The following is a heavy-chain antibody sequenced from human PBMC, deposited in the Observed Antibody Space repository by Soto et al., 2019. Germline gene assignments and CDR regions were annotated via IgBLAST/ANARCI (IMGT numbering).Heavy chain of an antibody. CDR3: AKSPPITMIVVVTADDAFDI. Sequence: PGGSLRLSCAASGFTVSSNYMSWVRQAPGKGLEWVSVISGSGGSTYYADSVKGRFTISRDNSKNTLYLQMNSLRAEDTAVYYCAKSPPITMIVVVTADDAFDIWGQGTMVTVSS. D-gene: IGHD3-22*01. J-gene: IGHJ3*02. CDR2: ISGSGGST. CDR1: GFTVSSNY. V-gene: IGHV3-23*01.